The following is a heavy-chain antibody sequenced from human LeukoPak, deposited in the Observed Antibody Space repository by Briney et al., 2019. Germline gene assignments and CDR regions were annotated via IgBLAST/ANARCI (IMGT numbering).Heavy chain of an antibody. CDR2: IYPGDSAT. D-gene: IGHD6-19*01. CDR1: DTCFTSYW. V-gene: IGHV5-51*01. J-gene: IGHJ4*02. CDR3: AIHCSGSYSDD. Sequence: PGASLETSYKGADTCFTSYWIGWVRPPPGKGLEWMGIIYPGDSATSYSPSFQGQVTISADKSTSTAYLRCSSLKASVTVMYYGAIHCSGSYSDDWGEGTLVTVPA.